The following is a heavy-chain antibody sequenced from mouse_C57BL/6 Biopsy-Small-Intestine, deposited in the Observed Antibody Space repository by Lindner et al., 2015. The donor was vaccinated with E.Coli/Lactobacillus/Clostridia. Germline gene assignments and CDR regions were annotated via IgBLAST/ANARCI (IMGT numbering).Heavy chain of an antibody. CDR1: GYTFTSFD. CDR2: IYPRDGST. J-gene: IGHJ4*01. CDR3: ALYDYDGIGSMDY. D-gene: IGHD2-4*01. V-gene: IGHV1-85*01. Sequence: VQLQESGPELVKPGASVKLSCKASGYTFTSFDINWVRQRPGQGLEWIGWIYPRDGSTKYNEKFKGKATLTVDTSSITAYMELHSLTSEDSAVYFCALYDYDGIGSMDYWGQGTSVTVSS.